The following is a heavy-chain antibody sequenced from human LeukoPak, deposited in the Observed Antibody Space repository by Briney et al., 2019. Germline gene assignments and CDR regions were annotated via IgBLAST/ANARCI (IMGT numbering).Heavy chain of an antibody. V-gene: IGHV3-21*01. Sequence: GGSLRLSCGASGFTFFTYSMNWVRQAPGKGLEWVSSISSLYIYYADSVKGRFTISRDNAKSSLYLQMNSLRTEDTAVYYCARDTDSGSVFDYWGQGTLVTVSS. CDR3: ARDTDSGSVFDY. CDR2: ISSLYI. CDR1: GFTFFTYS. D-gene: IGHD3-22*01. J-gene: IGHJ4*02.